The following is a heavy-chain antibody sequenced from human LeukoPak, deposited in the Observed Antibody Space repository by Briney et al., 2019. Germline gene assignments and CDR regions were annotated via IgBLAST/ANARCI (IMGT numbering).Heavy chain of an antibody. J-gene: IGHJ3*02. CDR3: ARDLSIGGSYLGAFDI. V-gene: IGHV1-46*01. CDR2: INPSGGST. CDR1: GYTFTSYG. Sequence: GASVKVSCKASGYTFTSYGISWVRQAPGQGLEWMGIINPSGGSTSYAQKFQGRVTMTRDMSTSTVYMELSSLRSEDTAVYYCARDLSIGGSYLGAFDIWGQGTMVTVSS. D-gene: IGHD1-26*01.